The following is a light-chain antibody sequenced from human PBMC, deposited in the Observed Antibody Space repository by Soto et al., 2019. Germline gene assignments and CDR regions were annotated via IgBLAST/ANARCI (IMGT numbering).Light chain of an antibody. CDR3: QQYSNWPPYT. Sequence: MVMTQSPATLSVSPGERATLSCRASQSVSSNLAWYQQKPGQAPRLLIYGASTRATGIPARFSGSGSGTAFTLTISSLQSEDFAVYYCQQYSNWPPYTFGQGTKLEIK. CDR1: QSVSSN. V-gene: IGKV3-15*01. CDR2: GAS. J-gene: IGKJ2*01.